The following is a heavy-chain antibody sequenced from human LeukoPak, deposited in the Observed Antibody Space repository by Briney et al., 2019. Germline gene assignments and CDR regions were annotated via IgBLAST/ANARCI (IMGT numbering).Heavy chain of an antibody. V-gene: IGHV4-39*07. J-gene: IGHJ6*03. Sequence: SETLSLTCTVSGGSISSGSYYWGWIRQPPGKGLEWIGSIHYSGSTNYNPSLKSRVTISVGTYKNQFSLKLSSVTAADTAVYYCARGYCSGGSCYSYYYYNYMDVWGKGTTVTVSS. CDR1: GGSISSGSYY. CDR2: IHYSGST. D-gene: IGHD2-15*01. CDR3: ARGYCSGGSCYSYYYYNYMDV.